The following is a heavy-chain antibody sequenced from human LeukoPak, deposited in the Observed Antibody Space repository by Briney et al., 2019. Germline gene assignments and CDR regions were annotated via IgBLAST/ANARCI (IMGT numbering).Heavy chain of an antibody. CDR3: ATTSLDCSSTSCYPNWYFDL. V-gene: IGHV1-24*01. Sequence: ASVKVSCKVSGYTLTELSMHWVRQAPGKGLEWMGGFDPEDGETIYAQKFQGRVTMTEDTSTDTAYMEPSSLRSEDTAVYYCATTSLDCSSTSCYPNWYFDLWGRGTLVTVSS. CDR2: FDPEDGET. J-gene: IGHJ2*01. CDR1: GYTLTELS. D-gene: IGHD2-2*01.